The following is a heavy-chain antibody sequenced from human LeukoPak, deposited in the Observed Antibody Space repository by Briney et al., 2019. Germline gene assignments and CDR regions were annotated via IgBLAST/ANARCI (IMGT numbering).Heavy chain of an antibody. CDR1: GGTFSSYA. V-gene: IGHV1-69*13. D-gene: IGHD6-13*01. CDR2: IIPIFGTA. J-gene: IGHJ4*02. CDR3: AKLEAGRYSSSWYKLDY. Sequence: AASVTVSCKASGGTFSSYAISWVRQAPGQGLEWMGGIIPIFGTANYAQKFQGRVTITVDESTSTAYMELSSLRSEDTAVYYCAKLEAGRYSSSWYKLDYWGQGTLVTVSS.